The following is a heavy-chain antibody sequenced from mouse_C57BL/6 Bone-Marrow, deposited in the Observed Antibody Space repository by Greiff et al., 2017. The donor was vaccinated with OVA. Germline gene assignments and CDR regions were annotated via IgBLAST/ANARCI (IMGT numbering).Heavy chain of an antibody. CDR1: VYTFTSYW. CDR2: IHPTSGST. Sequence: VQLEQPGAELVKPGASVKLSSNHTVYTFTSYWMHWVKQRPGQGLEWIGMIHPTSGSTNYNEKFKSKATLTVDKSSSTAYMQLSSLTSEDSAVYYCARTYLWAMDYWGQGTSVTVSS. CDR3: ARTYLWAMDY. J-gene: IGHJ4*01. V-gene: IGHV1-64*01. D-gene: IGHD5-1*01.